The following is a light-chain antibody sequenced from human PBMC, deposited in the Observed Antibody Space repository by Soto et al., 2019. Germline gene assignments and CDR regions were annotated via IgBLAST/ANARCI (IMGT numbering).Light chain of an antibody. CDR3: QQLNSFPIT. J-gene: IGKJ5*01. V-gene: IGKV1-9*01. CDR1: QGISSY. Sequence: DIQLTQSPSFLSASVGDRVTITCRASQGISSYLAWYQQKPGKAPKLLIYAASTLQSGVPSRFSGSGSGTEFTLTISSLQPDDFSTYYCQQLNSFPITFGQGTRLEMK. CDR2: AAS.